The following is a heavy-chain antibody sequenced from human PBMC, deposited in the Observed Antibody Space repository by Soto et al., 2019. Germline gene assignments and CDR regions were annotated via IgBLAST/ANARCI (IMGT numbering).Heavy chain of an antibody. J-gene: IGHJ4*02. Sequence: GSLRLSCAASGFTFSSYAMSWVRQAPGKGLEWVSAISGSGGSTYYADSVKGRFTISRDNSKNTLYLQMNSLRAEDTAVYYCAKVTLPFFEWPTVGPFDYWGQRTLVTVSS. CDR1: GFTFSSYA. V-gene: IGHV3-23*01. D-gene: IGHD3-3*02. CDR2: ISGSGGST. CDR3: AKVTLPFFEWPTVGPFDY.